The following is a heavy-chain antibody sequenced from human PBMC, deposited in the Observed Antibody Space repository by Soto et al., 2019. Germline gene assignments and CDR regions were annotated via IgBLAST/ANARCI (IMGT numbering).Heavy chain of an antibody. CDR1: GYTFTSYA. J-gene: IGHJ4*02. Sequence: ASVKVSCKASGYTFTSYAMHWVRQAPGQRLEWMGWINAGNGNTKYSQKFQGRVTITRDTSASTAYMELSSLRSEDTAVYYCARGALWFGELLNIDYWGQGTLVTVSS. CDR3: ARGALWFGELLNIDY. CDR2: INAGNGNT. V-gene: IGHV1-3*01. D-gene: IGHD3-10*01.